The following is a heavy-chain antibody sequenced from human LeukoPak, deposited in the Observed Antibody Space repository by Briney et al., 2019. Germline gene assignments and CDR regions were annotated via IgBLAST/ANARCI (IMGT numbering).Heavy chain of an antibody. J-gene: IGHJ5*02. D-gene: IGHD3-3*01. Sequence: SETLSLTCTFSGASVSSYYWDWLRQTPGKGLEWFGYISDTGKTDSNPSLKSRVSISLGPANKQFSLRLRSVTAADSAVYYCATGYYEPFATWGPGILVTVSS. CDR3: ATGYYEPFAT. CDR2: ISDTGKT. CDR1: GASVSSYY. V-gene: IGHV4-59*02.